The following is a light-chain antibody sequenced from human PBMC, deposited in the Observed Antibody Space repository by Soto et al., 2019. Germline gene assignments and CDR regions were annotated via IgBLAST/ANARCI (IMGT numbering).Light chain of an antibody. J-gene: IGKJ1*01. CDR3: QQYNSYPWT. V-gene: IGKV1-5*01. CDR2: DVS. Sequence: DIQMTQSPSSLSSSVGDRFTITFRASQSISSYLNWYQQKPGKAPKLLIYDVSSLESGVPSRFSGSGSGTEFTLAISSLQPDDFATYYCQQYNSYPWTFGQGTKVDIK. CDR1: QSISSY.